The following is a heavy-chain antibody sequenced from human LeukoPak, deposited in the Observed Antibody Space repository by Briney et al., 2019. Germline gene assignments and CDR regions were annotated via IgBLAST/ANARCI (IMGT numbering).Heavy chain of an antibody. CDR1: GGSISSYY. V-gene: IGHV4-4*07. Sequence: SETLSLTCTVSGGSISSYYWSWIRQPAGRGLEWIGRIYTSGSTNYNPSLKSRVTMSVDTSKNQFSLKLSSVTAADTAVYYCARPARRYCTNGVCSDAFDIWGQGTMVTVSS. CDR2: IYTSGST. CDR3: ARPARRYCTNGVCSDAFDI. J-gene: IGHJ3*02. D-gene: IGHD2-8*01.